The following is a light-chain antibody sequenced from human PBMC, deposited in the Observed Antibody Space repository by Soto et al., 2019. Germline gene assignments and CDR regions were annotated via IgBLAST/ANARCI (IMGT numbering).Light chain of an antibody. CDR3: QQRSNWLTLT. CDR1: QSVSSY. CDR2: DAS. J-gene: IGKJ4*01. Sequence: EIGLTQSPATLSLSPGERATLSCRASQSVSSYLAWYQQKPGKAPRLLIYDASNRATGIPARFSGSGSGTDFTLTISSLEPEDFAVYYCQQRSNWLTLTFGGGTKVEIK. V-gene: IGKV3-11*01.